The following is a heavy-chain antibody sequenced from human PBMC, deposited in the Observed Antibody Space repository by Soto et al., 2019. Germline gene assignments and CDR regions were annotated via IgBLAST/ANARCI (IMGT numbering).Heavy chain of an antibody. V-gene: IGHV1-3*01. CDR3: ARDFEQQPRNWFDP. D-gene: IGHD6-13*01. CDR1: GYTFTSYA. Sequence: ASVKVSCKASGYTFTSYAMHWVRQAPGQRLEWMGWINAGNGNTKYSQKFQGRVTITRDTSASTAYMELSSLRSEDTAVYYCARDFEQQPRNWFDPWGQGTLVTVSS. CDR2: INAGNGNT. J-gene: IGHJ5*02.